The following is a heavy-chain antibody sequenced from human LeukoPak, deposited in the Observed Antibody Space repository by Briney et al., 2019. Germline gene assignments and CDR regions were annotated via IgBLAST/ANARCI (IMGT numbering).Heavy chain of an antibody. D-gene: IGHD2-15*01. CDR3: ARDKNCSGGSCYSRDYYYGMDV. J-gene: IGHJ6*02. Sequence: GGSLRLSCAASGFTFSSYSMNWVRQAPGKGLEWVSSISSSSSYIYYADSVKGRFTISRDNAKNSLYLQMNSLRAEDTAVCYCARDKNCSGGSCYSRDYYYGMDVWGQGTTVTVSS. CDR2: ISSSSSYI. CDR1: GFTFSSYS. V-gene: IGHV3-21*01.